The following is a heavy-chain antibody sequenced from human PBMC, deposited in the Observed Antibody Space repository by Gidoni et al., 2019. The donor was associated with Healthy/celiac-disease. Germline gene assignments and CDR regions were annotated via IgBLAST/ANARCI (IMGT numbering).Heavy chain of an antibody. J-gene: IGHJ6*02. CDR2: ISYDGINK. D-gene: IGHD1-7*01. V-gene: IGHV3-30*18. Sequence: QVQLVESGGGVVQPGRSLRLSCAAYGFTFSSYGMHWVRQAPGKGLEWVAVISYDGINKYYADSVKGRFTISRDNSKNTLYLQMNSLRAEDTAVYYCAKDVDILRYNWNYDADYYYGMDVWGQGTTVTVSS. CDR1: GFTFSSYG. CDR3: AKDVDILRYNWNYDADYYYGMDV.